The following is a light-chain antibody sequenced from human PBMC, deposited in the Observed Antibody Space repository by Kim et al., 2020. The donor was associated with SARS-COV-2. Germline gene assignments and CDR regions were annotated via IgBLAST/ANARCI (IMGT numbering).Light chain of an antibody. CDR1: HSVDTS. CDR3: QQSHDFPYS. V-gene: IGKV1-39*01. J-gene: IGKJ2*03. Sequence: SAAVGRRDTIACPADHSVDTSFNWYQERPGKAPNLLICTVSNLPSGVPLRFTGGGSGTDFTLTITSLRPEDIAIYYGQQSHDFPYSFGQGTRLEI. CDR2: TVS.